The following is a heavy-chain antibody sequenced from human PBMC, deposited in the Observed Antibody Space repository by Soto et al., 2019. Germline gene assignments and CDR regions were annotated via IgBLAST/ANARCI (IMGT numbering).Heavy chain of an antibody. CDR3: AKDEVGAIYYDSYGMDV. J-gene: IGHJ6*02. CDR1: GFTFSSYA. CDR2: ISGSGGST. D-gene: IGHD1-26*01. V-gene: IGHV3-23*01. Sequence: EVQLLESGGGLVQPGGSLRLSCAASGFTFSSYAMSWVRQAPGKGLEWVSAISGSGGSTYYADSVKGRFTISRDNSKNTLYLQMNSLRAEDTAVYYCAKDEVGAIYYDSYGMDVWGQGTTVTVSS.